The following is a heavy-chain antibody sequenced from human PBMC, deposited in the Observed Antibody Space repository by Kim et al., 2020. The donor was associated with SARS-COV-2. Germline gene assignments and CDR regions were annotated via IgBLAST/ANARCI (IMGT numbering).Heavy chain of an antibody. Sequence: GGSLRLSCAASGFTFSNAWMSWVRQAPGKGLEWVGRIKSKTDGGTTDYAAPVKGRFTISRDDSKNTLYLQMNSLKTEDTAVYYCTTTDQYYGSGSYYPAALPFDYWGQGTLGTVSS. V-gene: IGHV3-15*01. CDR1: GFTFSNAW. J-gene: IGHJ4*02. D-gene: IGHD3-10*01. CDR2: IKSKTDGGTT. CDR3: TTTDQYYGSGSYYPAALPFDY.